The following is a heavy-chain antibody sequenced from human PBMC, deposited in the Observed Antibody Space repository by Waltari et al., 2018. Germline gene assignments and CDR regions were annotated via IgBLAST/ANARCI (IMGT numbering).Heavy chain of an antibody. CDR2: NIPISGTA. Sequence: QVQLVQSGAEVKKPGSSVKVSCKASGGTFSSYAISWVRQAPGQGLEWMGSNIPISGTASYAQKFQGRVTITTEESTSTAYMELSSLRSEDTAVYYCAIIGGRWELLDYYYGMDVWGQGTTVTVSS. D-gene: IGHD1-26*01. V-gene: IGHV1-69*05. CDR1: GGTFSSYA. J-gene: IGHJ6*02. CDR3: AIIGGRWELLDYYYGMDV.